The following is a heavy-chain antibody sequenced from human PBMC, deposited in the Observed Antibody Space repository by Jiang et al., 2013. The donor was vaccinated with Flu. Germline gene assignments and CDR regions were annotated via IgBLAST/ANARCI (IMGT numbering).Heavy chain of an antibody. CDR2: IYWDDDK. V-gene: IGHV2-5*02. D-gene: IGHD2-8*02. CDR3: AHSNVLRFDP. J-gene: IGHJ5*02. Sequence: LIYWDDDKRYSPSLKSRLTITKDTSKNQVVLAMTNMDPVDTATYYCAHSNVLRFDPWGQGTLVTVSS.